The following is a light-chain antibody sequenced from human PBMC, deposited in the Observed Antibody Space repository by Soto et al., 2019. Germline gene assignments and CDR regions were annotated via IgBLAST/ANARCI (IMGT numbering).Light chain of an antibody. CDR2: GAS. CDR1: QSFSIN. V-gene: IGKV3-15*01. J-gene: IGKJ4*01. Sequence: EIVMTQSPATLSVSPGERATLSCRASQSFSINLAWYQQKPGQAPRLLIYGASTRATGVPARFSGSESGTEFTLTISSLQSEDFAVYYCHQYNSWPLTFGGGTKVDI. CDR3: HQYNSWPLT.